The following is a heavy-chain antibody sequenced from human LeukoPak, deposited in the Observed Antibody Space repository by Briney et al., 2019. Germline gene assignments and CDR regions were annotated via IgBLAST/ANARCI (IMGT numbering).Heavy chain of an antibody. CDR3: AAWGRGSLWFGELSY. D-gene: IGHD3-10*01. Sequence: GGSLRLSCAASGFTFSSYGMHWVRQAPGKGLEWVAVISYDGSNKYYADSVKGRFTISRDNSKNTLYLQMNSLRAEDTAVYYCAAWGRGSLWFGELSYWGQGTLVTVSS. V-gene: IGHV3-30*03. J-gene: IGHJ4*02. CDR1: GFTFSSYG. CDR2: ISYDGSNK.